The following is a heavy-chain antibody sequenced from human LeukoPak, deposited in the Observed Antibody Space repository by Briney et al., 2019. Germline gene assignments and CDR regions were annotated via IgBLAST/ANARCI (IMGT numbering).Heavy chain of an antibody. CDR3: ARGGYGDYVFL. CDR2: INSDGSST. Sequence: PGGSLRLSCAASGSTFSSYAMSWVRQAPGKGLVWVSRINSDGSSTSYADSVKGRFTISRDNAKNTLYLQMNSLRAEDTAVYYCARGGYGDYVFLWGQGTLVTVSS. J-gene: IGHJ4*02. CDR1: GSTFSSYA. V-gene: IGHV3-74*01. D-gene: IGHD4-17*01.